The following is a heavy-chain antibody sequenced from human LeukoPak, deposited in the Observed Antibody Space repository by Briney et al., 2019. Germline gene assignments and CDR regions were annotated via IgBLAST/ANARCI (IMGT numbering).Heavy chain of an antibody. V-gene: IGHV4-4*07. D-gene: IGHD6-13*01. CDR2: IYTSGST. Sequence: SETLSLTCTVSGGSISSYYWSWIRQPAGKGLEWIGRIYTSGSTNYNPSLKSRVTMSVDTSKNQFSLKLRSVTAADTAVYYCARESSSWYFPFYYYYMDVWGKGTTVTVSS. CDR1: GGSISSYY. CDR3: ARESSSWYFPFYYYYMDV. J-gene: IGHJ6*03.